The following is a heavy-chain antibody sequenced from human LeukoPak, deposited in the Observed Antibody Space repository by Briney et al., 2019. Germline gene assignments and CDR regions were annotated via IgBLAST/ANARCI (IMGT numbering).Heavy chain of an antibody. CDR2: IYTSGST. V-gene: IGHV4-4*07. CDR1: GGSISSYY. D-gene: IGHD5-24*01. Sequence: PSETLSLTCTVSGGSISSYYWSWIRQPAGKGLEWIGRIYTSGSTNYNPSLKSRVTMSVDTSRNQFSLKLSSVTAADTAVYYCARVEMATISIRYFDYWGQGTLVTVSS. CDR3: ARVEMATISIRYFDY. J-gene: IGHJ4*02.